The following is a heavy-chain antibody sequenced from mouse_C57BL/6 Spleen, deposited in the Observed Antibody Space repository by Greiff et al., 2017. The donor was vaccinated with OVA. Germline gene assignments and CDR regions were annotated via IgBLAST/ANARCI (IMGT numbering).Heavy chain of an antibody. CDR1: GFNIKDYY. J-gene: IGHJ3*01. V-gene: IGHV14-2*01. D-gene: IGHD2-4*01. Sequence: EVQLQQSGAELVKPGASVKLSCTASGFNIKDYYMHWVKQRTEQGLEWIGRIDPEDGETKYAQKFQGKATITADTSSNTAYLQLSSLTSEDTAVYYCASDYDGFADWGQGTLVTVSA. CDR3: ASDYDGFAD. CDR2: IDPEDGET.